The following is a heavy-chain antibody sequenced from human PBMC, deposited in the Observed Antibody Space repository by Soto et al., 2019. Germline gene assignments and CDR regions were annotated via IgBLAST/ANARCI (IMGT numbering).Heavy chain of an antibody. CDR3: ARDRDDYGSGNYYNRIDF. CDR1: GGIFSTYA. CDR2: IIPIFGTP. J-gene: IGHJ4*02. V-gene: IGHV1-69*01. D-gene: IGHD3-10*01. Sequence: QVQLVQSGAEVKKPGSSMKVSCKASGGIFSTYAISWLRRAPGQGLEWMGGIIPIFGTPNYEKRFQGRGTITADESTSTAYMELSTLRSEDTAVYYCARDRDDYGSGNYYNRIDFWGQGTLVTVSS.